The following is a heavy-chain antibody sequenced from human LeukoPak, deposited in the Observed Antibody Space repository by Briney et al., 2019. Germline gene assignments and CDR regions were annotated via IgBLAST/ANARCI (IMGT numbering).Heavy chain of an antibody. CDR1: GGSISSSSYY. J-gene: IGHJ2*01. CDR2: IYYSGST. CDR3: ARDRGVGAHSWYFDL. Sequence: PSETLSLTCTVSGGSISSSSYYWGWIRQPPGKGLEWIGNIYYSGSTNYNPSLKSRVTISVDTSKNQFSLKLSSVTAADTAVYYCARDRGVGAHSWYFDLWGRGALVTVSS. V-gene: IGHV4-39*07. D-gene: IGHD1-26*01.